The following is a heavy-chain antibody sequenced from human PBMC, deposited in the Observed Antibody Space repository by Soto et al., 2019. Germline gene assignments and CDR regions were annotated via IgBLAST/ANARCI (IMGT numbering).Heavy chain of an antibody. D-gene: IGHD6-13*01. Sequence: ASVKVSCKASGYTFTSYGIHWVRQAPGQRLEWMGWINAANGDTKYSPKFQGRVTITRDTSASTAYMELSSLRSEDTAVYYCVRRDVSATGIDWFDPWGQGTLVTVSS. CDR2: INAANGDT. CDR3: VRRDVSATGIDWFDP. V-gene: IGHV1-3*01. CDR1: GYTFTSYG. J-gene: IGHJ5*02.